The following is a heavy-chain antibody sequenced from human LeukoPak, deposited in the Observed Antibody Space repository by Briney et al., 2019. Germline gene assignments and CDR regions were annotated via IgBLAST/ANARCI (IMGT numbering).Heavy chain of an antibody. Sequence: SQTLSLTCTVSGGSISSGSYYWTWLRQPPGTGLEWIGYIYYSGSTNYNPSLKSRVTISVDTSKNQFSLKLSSVTAADTAVYFCARDGQDYGDYDYYYGMDVWGKGTTVTVSS. CDR1: GGSISSGSYY. V-gene: IGHV4-61*01. J-gene: IGHJ6*04. D-gene: IGHD4-17*01. CDR2: IYYSGST. CDR3: ARDGQDYGDYDYYYGMDV.